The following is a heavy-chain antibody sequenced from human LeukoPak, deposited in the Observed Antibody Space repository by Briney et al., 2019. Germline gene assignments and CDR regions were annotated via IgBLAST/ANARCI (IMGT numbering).Heavy chain of an antibody. D-gene: IGHD3-16*02. Sequence: PGGSLRLSCAASGFTFSSFAMSWVRQAPGKGLEWVSAINGGGGSTYYAESVKGRFSISRDNFKNTLHLKMNILRAEDTAVYYCAKPADTGYDNLWASYRYGFADWGQGTLVTVSS. V-gene: IGHV3-23*01. J-gene: IGHJ4*02. CDR2: INGGGGST. CDR3: AKPADTGYDNLWASYRYGFAD. CDR1: GFTFSSFA.